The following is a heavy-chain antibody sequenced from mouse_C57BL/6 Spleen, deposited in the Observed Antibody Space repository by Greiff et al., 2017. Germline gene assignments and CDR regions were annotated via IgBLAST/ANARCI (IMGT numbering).Heavy chain of an antibody. J-gene: IGHJ2*01. CDR1: GFTFSSYG. CDR3: ARQGDGSSSFDY. V-gene: IGHV5-6*01. Sequence: EVMLVESGGDLVKPGGSLKLSCAASGFTFSSYGMSWVRQTPDKRLEWVATISSGGSYTYYPDSVKGRFTISRDNAKNTLYLQMSSLKSEDTAMYYCARQGDGSSSFDYWGQGTTLTVSS. CDR2: ISSGGSYT. D-gene: IGHD1-1*01.